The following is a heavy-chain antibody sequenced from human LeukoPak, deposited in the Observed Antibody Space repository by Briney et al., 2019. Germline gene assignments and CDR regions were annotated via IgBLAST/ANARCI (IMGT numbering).Heavy chain of an antibody. J-gene: IGHJ4*02. CDR3: ARATTVGPFDY. CDR2: IYTSGST. V-gene: IGHV4-61*02. Sequence: SEALSLTCTVSGGSISSGSYYWSWIRQPAGKGLEWIGRIYTSGSTNYNPSLKSRVTISVDTSKNQFSLKLSSVIAADTAVYYCARATTVGPFDYWGQGTLVTVSS. CDR1: GGSISSGSYY. D-gene: IGHD4-23*01.